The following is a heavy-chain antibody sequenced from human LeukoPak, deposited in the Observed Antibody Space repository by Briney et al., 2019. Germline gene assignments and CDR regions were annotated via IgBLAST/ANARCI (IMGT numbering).Heavy chain of an antibody. Sequence: GGSLRLSCAASGFTFSNAWMSWVRQAPGKGLEWVSAISGSGGSTYYADSVKGRFTISRDNSKNTLYLQMNSLRAEDTAVYYCAKDLERDYYDSSGYYPPISWGQGTLVTVSS. CDR1: GFTFSNAW. CDR3: AKDLERDYYDSSGYYPPIS. D-gene: IGHD3-22*01. J-gene: IGHJ4*02. CDR2: ISGSGGST. V-gene: IGHV3-23*01.